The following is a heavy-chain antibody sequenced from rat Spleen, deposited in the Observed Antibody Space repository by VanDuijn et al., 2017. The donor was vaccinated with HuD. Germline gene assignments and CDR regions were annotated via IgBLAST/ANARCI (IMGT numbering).Heavy chain of an antibody. CDR1: GFTFSNYW. D-gene: IGHD1-10*01. CDR3: TTDNNYFGY. Sequence: EVQLVESGGGLVKPGGSLKLSCVASGFTFSNYWMYWVRQAPGKGLEWVSSISSDGVYTYYPDSVKGRFTISRDNAKSTLYLQMNSLRSEDTATYYCTTDNNYFGYWGQGVMVTVSS. J-gene: IGHJ2*01. CDR2: ISSDGVYT. V-gene: IGHV5-58*01.